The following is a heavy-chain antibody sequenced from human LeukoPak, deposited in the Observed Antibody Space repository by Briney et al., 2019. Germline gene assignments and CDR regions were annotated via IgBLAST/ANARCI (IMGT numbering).Heavy chain of an antibody. CDR3: ASTRYRYSGSYYGNWFDP. Sequence: SQTLSLTCTVSGGSISSYYWSWIRQPPGKGLEWIGYIYYSGSTNYNPSLKSRVTISVDTSKNQFSLKLSSVTAADTAVYYCASTRYRYSGSYYGNWFDPWGQGTLVTVSS. D-gene: IGHD1-26*01. V-gene: IGHV4-59*01. J-gene: IGHJ5*02. CDR1: GGSISSYY. CDR2: IYYSGST.